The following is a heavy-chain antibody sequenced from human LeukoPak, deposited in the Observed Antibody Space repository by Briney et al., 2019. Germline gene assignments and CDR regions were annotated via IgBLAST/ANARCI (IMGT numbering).Heavy chain of an antibody. CDR3: ARGGYSSSFYYFDY. V-gene: IGHV1-2*04. CDR1: GYTLTGYY. Sequence: ASVKVSCKASGYTLTGYYMHWVRQAPGQGLEWMGWINPNSGGTNYAQKFQGWVTMTRDTSISTAYMELSRLRSDDTAVYYCARGGYSSSFYYFDYWGQGTLVTVSS. D-gene: IGHD6-13*01. CDR2: INPNSGGT. J-gene: IGHJ4*02.